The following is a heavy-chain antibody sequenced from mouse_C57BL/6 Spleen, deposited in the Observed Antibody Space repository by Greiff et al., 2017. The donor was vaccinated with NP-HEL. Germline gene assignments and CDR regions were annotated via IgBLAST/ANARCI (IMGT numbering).Heavy chain of an antibody. Sequence: VKLMESGPGLVAPSQSLSITCTVSGFSLTSYAISWVRQPPGTGLEWLGVIWTGGGTNYNSALKSRLSISKDNSKSQVFLKMNSLQTDDTARYYCARTLRITTVVEGFAYWGQGTLVTVSA. D-gene: IGHD1-1*01. CDR1: GFSLTSYA. CDR3: ARTLRITTVVEGFAY. V-gene: IGHV2-9-1*01. CDR2: IWTGGGT. J-gene: IGHJ3*01.